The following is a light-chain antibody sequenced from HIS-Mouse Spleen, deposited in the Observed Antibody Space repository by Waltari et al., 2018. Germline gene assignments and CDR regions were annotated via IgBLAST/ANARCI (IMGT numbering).Light chain of an antibody. Sequence: QSALTQHASVSGSPGQSLTISCTGTSRDVGGYNSVSRYQQHPGKAPKLMIYDVSNRPSGVSNRFSGSKSGNTASLTISGLQAEDEADYYCSSYTSSSTRVFGGGTKLTVL. CDR1: SRDVGGYNS. CDR2: DVS. J-gene: IGLJ3*02. V-gene: IGLV2-14*03. CDR3: SSYTSSSTRV.